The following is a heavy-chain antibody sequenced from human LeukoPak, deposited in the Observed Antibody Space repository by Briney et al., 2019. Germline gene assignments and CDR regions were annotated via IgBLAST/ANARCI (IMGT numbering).Heavy chain of an antibody. CDR1: GYTFTGYY. CDR3: ARYAAAAGEYYFDY. D-gene: IGHD6-13*01. CDR2: INPNSGGT. V-gene: IGHV1-2*02. J-gene: IGHJ4*02. Sequence: ASVKVSCKASGYTFTGYYMHWVRQAPGQGLEWMGWINPNSGGTNYAQRFQGRVTMTTDTSTSTAYMELRSLRSDDTAVYYCARYAAAAGEYYFDYWGQGTLVTVSS.